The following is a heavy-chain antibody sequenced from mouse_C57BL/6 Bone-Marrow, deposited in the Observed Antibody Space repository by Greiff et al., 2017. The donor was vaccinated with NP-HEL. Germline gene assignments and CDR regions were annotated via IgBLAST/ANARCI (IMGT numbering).Heavy chain of an antibody. V-gene: IGHV1-50*01. Sequence: QVQLQQPGAELVKPGASVKLSCKASGYTFTSYWMQWVKQRPGQGLEWIGEIDPSDSYTNYNQKFKGKATLTVDTSSSTAYMQLSSLTSEDSAVYYCARGGGWDGFADWGQGTLVTVSA. CDR2: IDPSDSYT. D-gene: IGHD4-1*01. CDR1: GYTFTSYW. J-gene: IGHJ3*01. CDR3: ARGGGWDGFAD.